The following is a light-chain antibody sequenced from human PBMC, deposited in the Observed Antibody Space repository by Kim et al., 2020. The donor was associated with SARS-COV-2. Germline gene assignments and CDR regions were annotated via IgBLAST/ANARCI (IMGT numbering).Light chain of an antibody. CDR2: DAS. Sequence: PGERATLSCRASQSVSSYLAWYQQKPGQAPRLLIYDASNRATGIPARFSGSGSGTDFTLTVSSLEPEDFAVYYCQHRREWPPGATFGQGTKL. CDR3: QHRREWPPGAT. CDR1: QSVSSY. V-gene: IGKV3-11*01. J-gene: IGKJ2*01.